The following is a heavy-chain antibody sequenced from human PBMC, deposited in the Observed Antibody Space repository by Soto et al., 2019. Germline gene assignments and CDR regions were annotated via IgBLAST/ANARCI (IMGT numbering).Heavy chain of an antibody. J-gene: IGHJ5*02. CDR1: GYNFVTQW. CDR2: IYPGTSET. CDR3: ARQPALEPVDL. Sequence: PGESLKISCQGSGYNFVTQWIGWVRQVPGEGLEWMGIIYPGTSETIYSPAFQGQVTISVDKSISTTYLQWSTLKASDAAMYYCARQPALEPVDLWGQGTLVPVSS. V-gene: IGHV5-51*01.